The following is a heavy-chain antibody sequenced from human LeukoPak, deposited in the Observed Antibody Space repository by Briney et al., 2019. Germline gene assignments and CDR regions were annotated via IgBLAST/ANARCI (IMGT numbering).Heavy chain of an antibody. CDR2: ISTSGSNI. CDR1: GFIFSSYE. J-gene: IGHJ4*02. Sequence: SGGSLRLSCAASGFIFSSYEINWVRQAPGKGLEWISYISTSGSNIYYADSVRGRFTISRGNAKNSVSLQMNSMRAEDTAVYYCARVKGGVQWGIDYWGQGTLVTVSS. CDR3: ARVKGGVQWGIDY. V-gene: IGHV3-48*03. D-gene: IGHD1-1*01.